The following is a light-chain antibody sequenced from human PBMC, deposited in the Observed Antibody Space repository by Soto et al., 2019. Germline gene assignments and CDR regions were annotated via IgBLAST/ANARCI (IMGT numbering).Light chain of an antibody. CDR1: QSISSW. CDR2: KAS. Sequence: DIQMTQSPSTLSASVGDSVTITCRASQSISSWLAWYQQKPGKAPKLLIYKASSLESGVPSRFSGSGSGTEFTLTISNLQPDDFATYYCQQYNSYSYTFGQGAKLEIK. CDR3: QQYNSYSYT. J-gene: IGKJ2*01. V-gene: IGKV1-5*03.